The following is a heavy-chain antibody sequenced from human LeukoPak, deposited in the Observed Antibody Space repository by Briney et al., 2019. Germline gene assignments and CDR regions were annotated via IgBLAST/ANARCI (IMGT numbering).Heavy chain of an antibody. D-gene: IGHD3-10*01. CDR3: ARVVHYGSGSYPIYYYYYMDV. J-gene: IGHJ6*03. CDR1: GFSFTTYW. Sequence: GGSLRLSCAASGFSFTTYWMSWVRQAPGKGLEWVANIKQDGTEKYYVDSVKGRFSISRDNAKNSLYLQMNSLRAEDTAVYYCARVVHYGSGSYPIYYYYYMDVWGKGTTVTISS. CDR2: IKQDGTEK. V-gene: IGHV3-7*01.